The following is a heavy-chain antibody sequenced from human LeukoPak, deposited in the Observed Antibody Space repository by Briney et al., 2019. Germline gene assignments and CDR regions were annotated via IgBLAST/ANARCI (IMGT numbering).Heavy chain of an antibody. V-gene: IGHV3-43*02. J-gene: IGHJ6*03. CDR1: GFTFDDYA. CDR3: AKDTGWKEYYYYYMDV. D-gene: IGHD1-1*01. Sequence: GGSLRLSCAASGFTFDDYAMHWVRQAPGKGLEWVSLISGDDGSTYYADSVKGRFTISGDNSKNSLYLQMNSLRTEDTALYYCAKDTGWKEYYYYYMDVWGKGTTVTVSS. CDR2: ISGDDGST.